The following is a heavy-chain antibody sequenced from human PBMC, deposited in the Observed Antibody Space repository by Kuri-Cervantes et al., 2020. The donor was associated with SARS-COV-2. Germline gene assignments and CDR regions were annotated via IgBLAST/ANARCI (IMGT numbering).Heavy chain of an antibody. Sequence: SVKVSCKASGCTFSSHDISWVRQAPGHGLEWMGGIIPIFGTANYAQKFQGRVTITADESTSTAYMELSSLRSEDTAVDYCARDWNYCDYRYYYYYGMDVWGQGTTVTVSS. J-gene: IGHJ6*02. CDR2: IIPIFGTA. CDR3: ARDWNYCDYRYYYYYGMDV. CDR1: GCTFSSHD. D-gene: IGHD4-17*01. V-gene: IGHV1-69*13.